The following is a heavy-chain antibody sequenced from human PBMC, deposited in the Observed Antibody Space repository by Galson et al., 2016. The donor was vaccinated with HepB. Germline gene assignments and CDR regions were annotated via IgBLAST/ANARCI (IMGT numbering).Heavy chain of an antibody. CDR3: AKDGGHFGSGTYSDY. D-gene: IGHD3-10*01. Sequence: SLRLSCAGSGFTFSYYGMHWVRQAPGKGLEWVALTSPDGSNKKYADSVKGRFTVSRDNSKNTVYLQMNSLRPDDTAVYYCAKDGGHFGSGTYSDYWGQGVLGTVSS. CDR2: TSPDGSNK. CDR1: GFTFSYYG. V-gene: IGHV3-30*18. J-gene: IGHJ4*02.